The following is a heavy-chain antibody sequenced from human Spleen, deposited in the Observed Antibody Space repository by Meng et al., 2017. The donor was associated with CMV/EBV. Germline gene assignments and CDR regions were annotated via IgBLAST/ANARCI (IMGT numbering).Heavy chain of an antibody. D-gene: IGHD6-13*01. CDR2: IWDDGTDE. V-gene: IGHV3-33*06. J-gene: IGHJ4*01. CDR1: GFSFRSYK. Sequence: CAAFGFSFRSYKMPWVRQAPGKGLEWVAAIWDDGTDENYADSVKGRFTISRDNSKNTLYLQMNSLSAEDTAVYYCAKVGGYSSMSDYWGHGTLVTVSS. CDR3: AKVGGYSSMSDY.